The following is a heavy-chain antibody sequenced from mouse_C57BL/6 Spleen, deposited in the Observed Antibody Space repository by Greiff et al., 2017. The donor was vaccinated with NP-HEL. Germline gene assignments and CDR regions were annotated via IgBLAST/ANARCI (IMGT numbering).Heavy chain of an antibody. J-gene: IGHJ3*01. Sequence: VQLQPSGAALVKPGASVKLSCTASGFNIKDYYMHWVKQRTEQGLEWIGRIDPEDGETKYAPTFQGKAPITADTSSNTADLQLSSLTSEDTAVYYCASRAYWGQGTLVTVSA. V-gene: IGHV14-2*01. CDR2: IDPEDGET. CDR3: ASRAY. CDR1: GFNIKDYY.